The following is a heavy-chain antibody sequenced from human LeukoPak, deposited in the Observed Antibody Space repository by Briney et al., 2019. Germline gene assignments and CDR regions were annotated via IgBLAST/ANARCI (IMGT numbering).Heavy chain of an antibody. CDR2: IHYSGST. J-gene: IGHJ4*02. D-gene: IGHD2-15*01. V-gene: IGHV4-59*01. CDR3: ASALQGGFDY. CDR1: GGSISSYY. Sequence: PSDTLSLTCSVSGGSISSYYWTWVRQPPGKGLEWIGYIHYSGSTNYNPSLKSRVTMSIDTSKNQFSLQLSSVTAADTAVYYCASALQGGFDYWGQGTLVTVSS.